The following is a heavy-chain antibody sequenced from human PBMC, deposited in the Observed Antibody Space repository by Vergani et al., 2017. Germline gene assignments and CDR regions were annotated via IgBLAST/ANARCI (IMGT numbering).Heavy chain of an antibody. J-gene: IGHJ4*02. CDR3: VKDAGSYENFFAS. CDR2: LTGGGGST. D-gene: IGHD1-26*01. Sequence: EVQLLESGGSLKQPGGSVRLSCAASGFTFSTYAMHWVRQAPGKGLEWVSALTGGGGSTYYADSFKGRFIISRDNSRDTLYLQMNSLRPEDTATYYCVKDAGSYENFFASGGQGTLVTVSS. CDR1: GFTFSTYA. V-gene: IGHV3-23*01.